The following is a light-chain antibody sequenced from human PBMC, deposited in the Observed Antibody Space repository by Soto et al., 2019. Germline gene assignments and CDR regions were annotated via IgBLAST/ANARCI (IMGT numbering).Light chain of an antibody. V-gene: IGLV2-14*01. CDR1: SSDVGGFDS. Sequence: QSALTQPASVSGSPGQSITLSCTGNSSDVGGFDSVSWYQQHPGSAPKLMIYEVTNRPSGVSHRFSGSKSGNTASLTISGLQTEDEADYYCSSYTSSNTLVFGTGTKLTVL. J-gene: IGLJ1*01. CDR2: EVT. CDR3: SSYTSSNTLV.